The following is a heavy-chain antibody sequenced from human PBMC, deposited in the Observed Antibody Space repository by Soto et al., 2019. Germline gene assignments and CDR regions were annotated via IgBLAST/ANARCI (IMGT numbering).Heavy chain of an antibody. D-gene: IGHD4-17*01. V-gene: IGHV3-23*01. Sequence: PGGSLRLSCTASGFTFSDYALSWVRQAPGKGLEWVSAISDSGGSTYYADSVKGRFTISRDNSKNTQYLKMNSLRAEDTAVYYCARDLSHGGSDYWGQGTLVTVSS. CDR2: ISDSGGST. CDR3: ARDLSHGGSDY. CDR1: GFTFSDYA. J-gene: IGHJ4*02.